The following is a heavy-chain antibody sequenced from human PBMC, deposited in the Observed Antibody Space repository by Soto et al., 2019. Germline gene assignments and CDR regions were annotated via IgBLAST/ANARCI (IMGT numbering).Heavy chain of an antibody. V-gene: IGHV2-5*01. CDR2: IYWNDDK. D-gene: IGHD3-3*01. J-gene: IGHJ6*02. CDR3: AHSGYDFWSGYYRYYYYGMDV. CDR1: GFSLSTSGLG. Sequence: SVPTLVNPTRTLTLTCTFSGFSLSTSGLGVGWIRQPPGKALEWLALIYWNDDKRYSPSLKSRLTITKDTSKNQVVLTMTNMDPVDTATYYCAHSGYDFWSGYYRYYYYGMDVWGQGTTVTVSS.